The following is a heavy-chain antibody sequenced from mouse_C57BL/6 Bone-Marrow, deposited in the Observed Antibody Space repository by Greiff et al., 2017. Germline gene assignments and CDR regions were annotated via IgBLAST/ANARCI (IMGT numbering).Heavy chain of an antibody. CDR2: IWSGGST. D-gene: IGHD1-1*01. CDR1: GFSLTSYG. J-gene: IGHJ2*01. V-gene: IGHV2-2*01. CDR3: ARLYYGSSPHFDY. Sequence: VHLVESGPGLVQPSQSLSITCTVSGFSLTSYGVHWVRQSPGKGLEWLGVIWSGGSTDYNAAFISRLSISKDNSKSQVFFKMNSLQADDTAIYYCARLYYGSSPHFDYWGQGTTLTVSS.